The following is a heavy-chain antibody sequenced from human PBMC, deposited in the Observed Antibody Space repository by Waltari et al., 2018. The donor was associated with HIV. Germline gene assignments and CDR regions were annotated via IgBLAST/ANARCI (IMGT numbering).Heavy chain of an antibody. CDR3: ARSRTYYYGSGTHKGDAFDI. CDR2: INTNTGNP. J-gene: IGHJ3*02. V-gene: IGHV7-4-1*02. Sequence: QVQLVQSGSELKKPGASVKVSCKASGYTFTSYAMNWARQGPGVGLEWMGWINTNTGNPTYAQGFTGRFVFSLDTSVSTAYLQISCLKAEDTAVYYCARSRTYYYGSGTHKGDAFDIWGQGTMVTVSS. D-gene: IGHD3-10*01. CDR1: GYTFTSYA.